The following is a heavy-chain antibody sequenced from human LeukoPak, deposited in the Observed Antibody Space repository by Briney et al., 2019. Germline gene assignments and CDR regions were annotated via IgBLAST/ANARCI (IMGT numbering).Heavy chain of an antibody. CDR2: INHSGST. Sequence: SETLTLTCAVYGGSFSGYYLSWIRQPPGKGLEWIGEINHSGSTNYNPSLKSRVTISVDTSKNQFSLKLCSVTAADTAVYYCARSVNRSSWSNYYFDYWGQGTLVPVSS. CDR1: GGSFSGYY. J-gene: IGHJ4*02. CDR3: ARSVNRSSWSNYYFDY. V-gene: IGHV4-34*01. D-gene: IGHD6-13*01.